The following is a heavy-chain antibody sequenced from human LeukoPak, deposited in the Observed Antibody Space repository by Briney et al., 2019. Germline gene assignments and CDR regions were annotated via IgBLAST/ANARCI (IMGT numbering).Heavy chain of an antibody. D-gene: IGHD6-19*01. CDR3: ARSSSGWYFDY. J-gene: IGHJ4*02. Sequence: ASVKLSCKASGRTFTSYAISWVRQAPGQGLEWMGWINPNSGGTNYAQTFQGRVTMTRDTSISTAYMELSRLRSDDTAVYYCARSSSGWYFDYWGQGTLVTVSS. V-gene: IGHV1-2*02. CDR1: GRTFTSYA. CDR2: INPNSGGT.